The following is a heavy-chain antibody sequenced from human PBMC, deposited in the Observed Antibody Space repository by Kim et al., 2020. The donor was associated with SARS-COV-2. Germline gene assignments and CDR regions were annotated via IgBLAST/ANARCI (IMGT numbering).Heavy chain of an antibody. J-gene: IGHJ4*02. D-gene: IGHD3-22*01. CDR1: GFTFSSYG. Sequence: GGSLRLSCAASGFTFSSYGMHWVRQAPGKGLEWVAVISYDGSNKYYADSVKGRFTISRDTSKNTLYLQMNSLRAEDTAVYYCKVGVSTIYWGQGTLVT. CDR2: ISYDGSNK. CDR3: KVGVSTIY. V-gene: IGHV3-30*03.